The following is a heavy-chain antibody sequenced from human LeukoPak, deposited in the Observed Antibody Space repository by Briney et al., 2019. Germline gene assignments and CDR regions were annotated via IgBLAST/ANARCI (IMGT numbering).Heavy chain of an antibody. CDR2: IYPGDSDI. Sequence: GESLKISRKGSGYSFTNYWIGWVRQMPGKGLEWMGIIYPGDSDIRYSPSFQGQVTISADKSINTAYLQWSSLKASDTAMYYCARAACSSTSCYSEYNWFDPWGQGTLVTVSS. V-gene: IGHV5-51*01. J-gene: IGHJ5*02. CDR3: ARAACSSTSCYSEYNWFDP. CDR1: GYSFTNYW. D-gene: IGHD2-2*02.